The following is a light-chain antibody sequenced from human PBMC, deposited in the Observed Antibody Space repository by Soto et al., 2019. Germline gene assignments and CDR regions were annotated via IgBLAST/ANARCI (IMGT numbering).Light chain of an antibody. Sequence: QSALTQPRSVSGSPGQSVTISCTGTSSDVGAYNYVSWYQQHPGKAPKLMIYDVSKRPSGVPDRFSGSKSGNTASLTISGLQAEYEADYYCCSYAGSYPYVFGTGTKVTVL. J-gene: IGLJ1*01. CDR1: SSDVGAYNY. CDR3: CSYAGSYPYV. V-gene: IGLV2-11*01. CDR2: DVS.